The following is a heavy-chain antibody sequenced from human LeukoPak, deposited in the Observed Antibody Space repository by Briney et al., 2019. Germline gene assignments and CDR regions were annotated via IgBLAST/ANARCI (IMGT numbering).Heavy chain of an antibody. CDR1: GFTFSSWW. V-gene: IGHV3-7*01. J-gene: IGHJ6*04. Sequence: GGSLRLSCAVSGFTFSSWWMTWVRQAPGKRLEWVANIKQDGSEKNYVDSVKGRFTISRDNAKNSLDLQMNRLRAEDTAVYYCARGHIGMDVWGKGTTVTVSS. CDR3: ARGHIGMDV. CDR2: IKQDGSEK. D-gene: IGHD5-12*01.